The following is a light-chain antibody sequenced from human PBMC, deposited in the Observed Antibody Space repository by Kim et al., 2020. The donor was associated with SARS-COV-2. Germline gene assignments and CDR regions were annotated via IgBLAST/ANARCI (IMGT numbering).Light chain of an antibody. J-gene: IGLJ3*02. CDR1: SSDVGGYNY. CDR3: SSYTSSSTLWV. Sequence: QSALTQPASVSGSPGQSITISCTGTSSDVGGYNYVSWYQQHPGKAPKLMIYDVSKRPSGVSNHFSGSKSGNTASLTISGLQAEDEADYYCSSYTSSSTLWVFGGGTKL. V-gene: IGLV2-14*01. CDR2: DVS.